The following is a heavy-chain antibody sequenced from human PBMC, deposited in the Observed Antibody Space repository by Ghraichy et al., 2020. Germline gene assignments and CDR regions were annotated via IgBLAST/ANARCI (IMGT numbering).Heavy chain of an antibody. V-gene: IGHV4-61*02. CDR2: IFINGNT. CDR1: RGSISSGGYY. CDR3: AKLGGVAFDP. J-gene: IGHJ5*02. Sequence: SETLSLTCTVSRGSISSGGYYWSWIRQPAGKGLEWIGRIFINGNTNYNPSLKSRVSMSVDAANNQMSLRLTSVTAADTAVYYCAKLGGVAFDPWGQGTLVTVSS. D-gene: IGHD3-16*01.